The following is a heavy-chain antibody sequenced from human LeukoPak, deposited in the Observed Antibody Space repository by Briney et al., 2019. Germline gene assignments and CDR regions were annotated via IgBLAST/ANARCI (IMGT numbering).Heavy chain of an antibody. V-gene: IGHV3-30*02. CDR3: AKGLHSSSWNDAFDI. D-gene: IGHD6-13*01. Sequence: PGGSLRLSCAASGFTFSSYEMNWVRQAPGKGLDWVAFIRYDGTNEYYADSVKGRFTISRDNSEKMLYLQMNSLRAEDTALYYCAKGLHSSSWNDAFDIWGQGTMVTVSS. J-gene: IGHJ3*02. CDR2: IRYDGTNE. CDR1: GFTFSSYE.